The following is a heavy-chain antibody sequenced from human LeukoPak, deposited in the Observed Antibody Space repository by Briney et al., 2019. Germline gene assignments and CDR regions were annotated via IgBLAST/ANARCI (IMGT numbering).Heavy chain of an antibody. J-gene: IGHJ4*02. CDR1: GFTFSSYA. D-gene: IGHD5-12*01. Sequence: GGSLRLSCAASGFTFSSYAMHWVRQAPGKGLEWVAVISYDGSNKYYADSVKGRFTISRDNSKNTLYLQMNSLRAEDTAVYYCARVSDDSGYPFTLDYWGQGTLVTVSS. V-gene: IGHV3-30*04. CDR3: ARVSDDSGYPFTLDY. CDR2: ISYDGSNK.